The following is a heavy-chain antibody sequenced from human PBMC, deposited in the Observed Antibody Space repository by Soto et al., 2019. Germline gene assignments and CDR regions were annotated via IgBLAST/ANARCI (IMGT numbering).Heavy chain of an antibody. V-gene: IGHV1-18*01. CDR3: ARVKGSGYHNWFDP. CDR2: ISAYNGNT. J-gene: IGHJ5*02. D-gene: IGHD3-22*01. Sequence: QVQLVQSGAEVKKPGASVKVSCKASGYTFTSYGISWVRPAPGQGLEWMGWISAYNGNTNYAQKRQGRGTRTTDTSTSTAYMERRSRRSDDTAVYYCARVKGSGYHNWFDPWGQGTLVTGSS. CDR1: GYTFTSYG.